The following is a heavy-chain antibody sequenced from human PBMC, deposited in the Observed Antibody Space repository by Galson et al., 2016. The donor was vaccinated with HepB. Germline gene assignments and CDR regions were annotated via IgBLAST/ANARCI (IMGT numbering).Heavy chain of an antibody. D-gene: IGHD6-6*01. CDR1: GYTFTGYY. V-gene: IGHV1-2*04. Sequence: SVKVSCKASGYTFTGYYMHWVPQAPGQGLEWMGWINPNSGGTNYAQKFQGWVTMTRDTSISTAYMELSRLRSDDTAVYYCAREVGYSGSSGYCYYGMDVWGQGTTVTVAS. CDR3: AREVGYSGSSGYCYYGMDV. J-gene: IGHJ6*02. CDR2: INPNSGGT.